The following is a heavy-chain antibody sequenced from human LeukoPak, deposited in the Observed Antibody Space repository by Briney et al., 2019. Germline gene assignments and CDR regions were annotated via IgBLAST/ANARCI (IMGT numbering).Heavy chain of an antibody. CDR3: ARGVRITIFGVVPYYYGMDV. J-gene: IGHJ6*02. V-gene: IGHV1-8*01. CDR1: GYTFTSYD. Sequence: ASVKVSCKASGYTFTSYDINWVRQATGQGLEWMGWMNPNSGNTGYAQKFQGRVTMTRNTSISTAYMELSSLRSEDTAMYYCARGVRITIFGVVPYYYGMDVWGQGTTVTVSS. D-gene: IGHD3-3*01. CDR2: MNPNSGNT.